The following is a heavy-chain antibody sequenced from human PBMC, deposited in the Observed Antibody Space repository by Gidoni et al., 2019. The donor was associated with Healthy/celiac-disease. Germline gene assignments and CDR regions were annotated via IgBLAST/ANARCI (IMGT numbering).Heavy chain of an antibody. CDR1: WGAFSGYY. Sequence: QVQLQQWGAGLFKPSETLSLTCAVYWGAFSGYYWSWIRPPPGTGPEWVGEINHRGSTNYNPSLKSRVTISVDTSKNQFSLKLSSVTAADTAVYYCAREGRDSRDIAYGMDVWGQGTTVTVSS. V-gene: IGHV4-34*01. CDR2: INHRGST. D-gene: IGHD2-15*01. J-gene: IGHJ6*02. CDR3: AREGRDSRDIAYGMDV.